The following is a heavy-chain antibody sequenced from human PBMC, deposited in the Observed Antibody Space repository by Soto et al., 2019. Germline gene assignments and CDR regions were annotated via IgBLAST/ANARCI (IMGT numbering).Heavy chain of an antibody. V-gene: IGHV3-23*01. J-gene: IGHJ4*02. CDR3: AKARCSTTNCYVPDY. CDR2: ISGSGGSP. D-gene: IGHD2-2*01. Sequence: EVQLLESGGGLVQPGGSLRLSCAASGFTFSTYTMSWVRQAPGKGLEWVSVISGSGGSPSYADSVQGRFTISRDNPKNTLYLQMNSRRAEDTAMYYCAKARCSTTNCYVPDYWGQGTLVTVSS. CDR1: GFTFSTYT.